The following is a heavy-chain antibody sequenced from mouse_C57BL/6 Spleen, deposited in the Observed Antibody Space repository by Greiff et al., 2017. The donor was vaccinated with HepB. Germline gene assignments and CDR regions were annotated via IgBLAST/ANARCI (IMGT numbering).Heavy chain of an antibody. Sequence: EVQLVESGGDLVKPGGSLKLSCAASGFTFSSYGMSWVRQTPDKRLEWVATISSGGSYTYYPDSVKGRFTISRDNAKNTLYLQMSSLKSEDTAMYYCARGDDSSGAFAYWGQGTLVTVSA. CDR3: ARGDDSSGAFAY. J-gene: IGHJ3*01. D-gene: IGHD3-2*02. CDR1: GFTFSSYG. V-gene: IGHV5-6*01. CDR2: ISSGGSYT.